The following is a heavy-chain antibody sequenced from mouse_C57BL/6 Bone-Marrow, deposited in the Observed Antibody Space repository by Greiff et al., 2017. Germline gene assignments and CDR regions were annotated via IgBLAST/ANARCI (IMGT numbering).Heavy chain of an antibody. CDR1: GFTFSDYY. CDR2: INYDGSST. Sequence: EVKLMESEGGLVQPGSSMKLSCTASGFTFSDYYMAWVRQVPEKGLEWVANINYDGSSTYYLDSLKSRFIISRDNAKNILYLQMRSLKSEDTATYYCARDRSYYDYDIFAYWGQGTLVTVSA. V-gene: IGHV5-16*01. D-gene: IGHD2-4*01. CDR3: ARDRSYYDYDIFAY. J-gene: IGHJ3*01.